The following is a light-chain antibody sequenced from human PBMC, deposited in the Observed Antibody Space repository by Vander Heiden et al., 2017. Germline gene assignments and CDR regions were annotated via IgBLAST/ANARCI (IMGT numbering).Light chain of an antibody. CDR1: GGSIAGNY. V-gene: IGLV6-57*02. CDR2: EDN. CDR3: QSYDSSDQGV. J-gene: IGLJ2*01. Sequence: FMLTQPHSMSESPGKTVTISCTASGGSIAGNYVQWFQQRPGGAPTTVIYEDNRRPSGVPDRFSGSIDRSSNSASLTISGLKTEDEADYYCQSYDSSDQGVFGGGTKLTVL.